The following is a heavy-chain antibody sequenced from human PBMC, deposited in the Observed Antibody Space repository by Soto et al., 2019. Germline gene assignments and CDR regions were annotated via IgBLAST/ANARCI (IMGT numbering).Heavy chain of an antibody. CDR1: GGSFSGYY. CDR2: INHSGST. Sequence: QVQLQQWGAGLLKPSETLSLTCAVYGGSFSGYYWSWIRQPPGKGLEWIGEINHSGSTNYNPSLKSRVTISVDTSKNQFSLKLSSVTAADTAVYYCARGHVGDYWGQGTLVTVSS. CDR3: ARGHVGDY. J-gene: IGHJ4*02. V-gene: IGHV4-34*01.